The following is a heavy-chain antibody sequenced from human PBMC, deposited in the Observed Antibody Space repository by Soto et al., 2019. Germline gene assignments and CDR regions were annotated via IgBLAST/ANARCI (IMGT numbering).Heavy chain of an antibody. J-gene: IGHJ6*02. CDR2: ITSSSNTI. V-gene: IGHV3-48*02. CDR3: ARGKLSGYQDSYDMDV. D-gene: IGHD5-12*01. CDR1: GFTFSSYN. Sequence: GGSLRLSCAASGFTFSSYNMNWVRQAPGKGLEWVSYITSSSNTIYYADSVKGRFTISRDNAKSSLYLQMNNLRDEDTAVYHCARGKLSGYQDSYDMDVWGQGTTVTVSS.